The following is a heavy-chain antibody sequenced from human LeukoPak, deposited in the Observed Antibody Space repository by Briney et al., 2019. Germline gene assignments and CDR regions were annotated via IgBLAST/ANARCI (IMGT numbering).Heavy chain of an antibody. CDR3: AKGGGWLYYFDY. CDR2: ISDSGGSR. Sequence: GGSLRLSCAASGFTFSSFAMNWVRQAPGKGLEWVSAISDSGGSRYYADSVKGRFTISRDNAKNTVYLQMNGLRVEDTAVYYCAKGGGWLYYFDYWGQGSLVSVSS. V-gene: IGHV3-23*01. CDR1: GFTFSSFA. J-gene: IGHJ4*02. D-gene: IGHD6-19*01.